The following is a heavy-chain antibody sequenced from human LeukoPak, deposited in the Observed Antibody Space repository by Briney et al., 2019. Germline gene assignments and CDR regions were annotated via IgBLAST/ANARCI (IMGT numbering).Heavy chain of an antibody. CDR2: ISGSGGST. J-gene: IGHJ4*02. CDR3: AKDPSYSSSSRVDY. V-gene: IGHV3-23*01. CDR1: GFTFSSYS. Sequence: GGSLRLSCAASGFTFSSYSMNWVRQAPGKGLEWVSAISGSGGSTYYADSVKGRFTISRDNSKNTLYLQMNSLRAEDTAVYYCAKDPSYSSSSRVDYWGQGTLVTVSS. D-gene: IGHD6-6*01.